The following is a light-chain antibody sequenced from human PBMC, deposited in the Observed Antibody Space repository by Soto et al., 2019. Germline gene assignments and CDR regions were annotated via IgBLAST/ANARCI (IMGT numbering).Light chain of an antibody. CDR1: SSNIGAGYD. V-gene: IGLV1-40*01. Sequence: QSVLTQPPSVSGAPGQRVTISCTGSSSNIGAGYDVHWYQQLPGTDPKLLIYGNSNRPSGVPDRFSGSKSGTSTSLAITGVQDEDEADYYCQSYDSSLSAYVFGTGTKLTVL. CDR3: QSYDSSLSAYV. CDR2: GNS. J-gene: IGLJ1*01.